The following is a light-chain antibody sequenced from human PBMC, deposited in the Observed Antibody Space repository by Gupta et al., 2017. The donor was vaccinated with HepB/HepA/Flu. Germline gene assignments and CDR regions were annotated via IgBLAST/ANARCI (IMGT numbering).Light chain of an antibody. J-gene: IGKJ1*01. V-gene: IGKV2-30*01. Sequence: DFVMTQSPLSLPVTLGQPASISCRSSQSLGFSDGNTYLNWFQQRPGQSPRRLIYTVSYRDSGVPDRFSGSGSGTDFTLKISRVEAEDVGVYYCRQCKHWPRTFGQGTKVEIK. CDR1: QSLGFSDGNTY. CDR2: TVS. CDR3: RQCKHWPRT.